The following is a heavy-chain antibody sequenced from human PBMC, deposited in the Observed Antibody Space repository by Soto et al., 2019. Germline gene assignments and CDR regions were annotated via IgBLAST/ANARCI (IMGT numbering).Heavy chain of an antibody. Sequence: SETLSLTSIVSGAALNSGNYYWIWIRHVPGKGLEWIGHIYVTGAVDYNPSLRDRITISQDTSERQFSLNLRLVTAADTAVYYCARLRIATNNYKWFDPWGHGSLVTVSS. CDR2: IYVTGAV. CDR3: ARLRIATNNYKWFDP. D-gene: IGHD2-21*01. CDR1: GAALNSGNYY. J-gene: IGHJ5*02. V-gene: IGHV4-31*03.